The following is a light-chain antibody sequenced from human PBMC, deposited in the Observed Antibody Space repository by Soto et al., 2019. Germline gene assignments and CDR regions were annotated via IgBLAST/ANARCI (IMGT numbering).Light chain of an antibody. J-gene: IGLJ2*01. CDR3: CSYAITTTFYVV. CDR1: SSDVGSYNL. Sequence: QSALTQPASVSGSPGQSITISCTETSSDVGSYNLVSWYQQHPGKAPKLMIYEGTKRPSGVSNRFSGSKSGNTASLTISGLQADDEADYYCCSYAITTTFYVVFGGGTKLTVL. CDR2: EGT. V-gene: IGLV2-23*01.